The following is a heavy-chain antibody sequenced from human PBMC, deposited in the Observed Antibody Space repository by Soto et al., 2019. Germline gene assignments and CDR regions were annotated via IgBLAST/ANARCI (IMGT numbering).Heavy chain of an antibody. D-gene: IGHD2-2*01. J-gene: IGHJ4*02. CDR3: ARAAANIDY. V-gene: IGHV4-31*02. CDR2: ISYSGST. Sequence: WTWIRQLPGKGLEWIGYISYSGSTVYNPSLESRVTISVDTSKNQFSLNLSSVTAADTAVYYCARAAANIDYWGQGTLVTVSS.